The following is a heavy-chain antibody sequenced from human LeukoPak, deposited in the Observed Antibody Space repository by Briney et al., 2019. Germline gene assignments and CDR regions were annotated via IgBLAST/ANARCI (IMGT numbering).Heavy chain of an antibody. CDR2: IKQDGSEK. J-gene: IGHJ6*02. V-gene: IGHV3-7*01. CDR3: ARMEGGSGWYNYYYGMDV. Sequence: GGSLRLSCAASGFTFSSYWMSWVRQAPGKGLEWVAHIKQDGSEKYYVDSVKGRFTISRDNAKNSLYLQMNSLRAEDTAVYYCARMEGGSGWYNYYYGMDVWGQGTTVTVSS. D-gene: IGHD6-19*01. CDR1: GFTFSSYW.